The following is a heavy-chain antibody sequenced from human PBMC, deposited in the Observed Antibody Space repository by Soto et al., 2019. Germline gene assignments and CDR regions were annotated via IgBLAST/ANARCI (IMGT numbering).Heavy chain of an antibody. D-gene: IGHD3-3*01. CDR2: IYPSDSDT. J-gene: IGHJ4*02. V-gene: IGHV5-51*01. Sequence: GESLKISCKGSGYNFAGYWIACVRQMPGKGLELMGIIYPSDSDTRYRPSFQGQVTISADKSIISAYLQWSSLRASDTAMYYCARGGVSTRTFDYWGQGTQVTVSS. CDR3: ARGGVSTRTFDY. CDR1: GYNFAGYW.